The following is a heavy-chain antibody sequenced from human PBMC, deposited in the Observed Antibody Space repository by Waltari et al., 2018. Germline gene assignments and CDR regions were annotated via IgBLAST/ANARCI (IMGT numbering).Heavy chain of an antibody. CDR3: ARHVSGPTRAAFDV. V-gene: IGHV3-53*01. D-gene: IGHD6-19*01. Sequence: EVQLVESGGGLIQPGGSLRLSCVVSGFTVTRNYMSWVRQVPGKGLEWVSNIPLGTNANYAESVRGRFTISRDNSKDTLYLQMNSLRVEDTAVYFCARHVSGPTRAAFDVWGQGTMVTVSP. J-gene: IGHJ3*01. CDR2: IPLGTNA. CDR1: GFTVTRNY.